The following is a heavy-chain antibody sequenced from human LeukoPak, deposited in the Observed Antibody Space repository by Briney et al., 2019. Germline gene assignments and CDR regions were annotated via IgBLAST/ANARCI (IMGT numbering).Heavy chain of an antibody. Sequence: GGSLRLSCAASGFTFSSYWMHWVRQAPGKGLVWVSRINSDGSSTSYADSVKGRFTISRDNAKNTLYLQMNSLRAEDMAVYYCARGPRWYCSGGSCYSWFDPWGQGTLVTVSS. D-gene: IGHD2-15*01. V-gene: IGHV3-74*01. CDR3: ARGPRWYCSGGSCYSWFDP. CDR1: GFTFSSYW. J-gene: IGHJ5*02. CDR2: INSDGSST.